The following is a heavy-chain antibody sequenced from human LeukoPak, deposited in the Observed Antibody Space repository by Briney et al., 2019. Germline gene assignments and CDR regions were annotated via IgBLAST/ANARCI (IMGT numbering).Heavy chain of an antibody. Sequence: GGSLRLSCAASGFTVSTNYMSWVRQAPGKGLEWVSVIYSGGSTYYADSVKGRFTISRDNARNSLYLQMNSLRVEDTAVYYCARDPYSGSYGPHYYYYMDVWGKGTTVTIS. CDR3: ARDPYSGSYGPHYYYYMDV. D-gene: IGHD1-26*01. V-gene: IGHV3-53*01. CDR2: IYSGGST. J-gene: IGHJ6*03. CDR1: GFTVSTNY.